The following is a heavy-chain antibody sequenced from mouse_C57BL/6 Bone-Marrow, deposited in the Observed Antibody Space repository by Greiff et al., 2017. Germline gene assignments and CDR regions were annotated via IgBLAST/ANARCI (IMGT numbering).Heavy chain of an antibody. J-gene: IGHJ3*01. CDR2: IYPSDSET. CDR3: ARGTAQGIAY. D-gene: IGHD3-2*02. V-gene: IGHV1-61*01. Sequence: QGLEWIGNIYPSDSETHYNQKFKDKATLTVDKSSSTAYMQLSSLTSEDSAVYYCARGTAQGIAYWGQGTLVTVSA.